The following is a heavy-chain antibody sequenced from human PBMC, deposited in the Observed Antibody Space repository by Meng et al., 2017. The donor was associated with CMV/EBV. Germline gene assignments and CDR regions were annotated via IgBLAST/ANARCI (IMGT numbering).Heavy chain of an antibody. J-gene: IGHJ4*02. D-gene: IGHD1-26*01. CDR1: GFTFSSYG. CDR2: IRYDGSNK. CDR3: AKESLLYSGSYFDY. Sequence: GESLKISCAASGFTFSSYGMHWVRQAPGKGLEWVAFIRYDGSNKYYADSVKGRFTISRDNSKSTLYLQMNSLRAEDTAVYYCAKESLLYSGSYFDYWGQGTLVTVSS. V-gene: IGHV3-30*02.